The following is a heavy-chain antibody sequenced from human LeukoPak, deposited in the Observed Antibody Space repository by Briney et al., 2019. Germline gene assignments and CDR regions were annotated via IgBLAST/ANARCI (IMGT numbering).Heavy chain of an antibody. V-gene: IGHV3-15*01. CDR1: GFTFNNAW. Sequence: GGSLRLSCAASGFTFNNAWMTWVRQAPGKGLKWVGRITSKSDGGTTDYAAPVKGRFTISRDDSKNTLYLQMNSLKTEDTAVYYCTTDSFTVIVPTAKGPWGQGTLVTVSS. J-gene: IGHJ5*02. D-gene: IGHD2-2*01. CDR2: ITSKSDGGTT. CDR3: TTDSFTVIVPTAKGP.